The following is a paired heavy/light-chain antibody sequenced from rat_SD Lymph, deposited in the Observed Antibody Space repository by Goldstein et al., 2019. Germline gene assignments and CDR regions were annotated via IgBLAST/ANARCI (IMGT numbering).Heavy chain of an antibody. CDR2: ISYDGSST. J-gene: IGHJ3*01. D-gene: IGHD1-3*01. CDR3: ARRSATGWFAY. V-gene: IGHV5-7*01. CDR1: GFTFNNYD. Sequence: EVQLVESGGGLVQPGRSMKLSCAASGFTFNNYDMAWVCQAPKKGLEWVATISYDGSSTYYRDSVKGRFTISRDNAKSTLYLQMDSLRSEDTATYYCARRSATGWFAYWGQGTLVTVSS.
Light chain of an antibody. CDR1: EGVNSY. Sequence: DTVLTQSPALAVSPGERVSISCRASEGVNSYMHWYQQKPGQQPKLLIYKASNLASGVPARFSGSGSGTDFTLTIDPVEADDTATYFCQQSWNDNTFGAGTKLELK. CDR2: KAS. V-gene: IGKV3S11*01. J-gene: IGKJ2-1*01. CDR3: QQSWNDNT.